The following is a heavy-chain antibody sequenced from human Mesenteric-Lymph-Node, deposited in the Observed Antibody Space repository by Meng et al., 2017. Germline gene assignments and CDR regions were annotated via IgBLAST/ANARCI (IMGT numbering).Heavy chain of an antibody. D-gene: IGHD6-6*01. CDR1: GYDFFGYW. V-gene: IGHV5-51*01. J-gene: IGHJ3*02. CDR2: IYPDHGQT. Sequence: GESLKISCKGSGYDFFGYWIAWVRQMPGKGLEWMGIIYPDHGQTTYSPSFRGQVTISVDKSIDTAYLQWSSLKTSDTAMYYCARFIAARGVDAFDIWGQGTMVTVSS. CDR3: ARFIAARGVDAFDI.